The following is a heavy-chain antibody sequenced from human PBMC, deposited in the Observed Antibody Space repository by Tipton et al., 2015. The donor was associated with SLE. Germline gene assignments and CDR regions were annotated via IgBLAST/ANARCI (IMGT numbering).Heavy chain of an antibody. D-gene: IGHD3-10*01. V-gene: IGHV4-39*07. CDR3: ARLRGGSGSHHAFDI. J-gene: IGHJ3*02. CDR2: IYYSGST. CDR1: GGSISSSSYY. Sequence: GLVKPSETLSLTCTVSGGSISSSSYYWGWIRQPPGKGLEWIGSIYYSGSTYYNPSLKSRVTISVDTSKDQFSLKLSSVTAADTAVYYCARLRGGSGSHHAFDIWGQGTMVTVSS.